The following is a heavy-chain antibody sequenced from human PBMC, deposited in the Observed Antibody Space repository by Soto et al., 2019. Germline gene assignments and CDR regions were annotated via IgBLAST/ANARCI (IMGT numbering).Heavy chain of an antibody. CDR1: GGSFSGYY. CDR3: ARETTPGYCSGGSRRFRCRYFDY. CDR2: INHSGST. D-gene: IGHD2-15*01. J-gene: IGHJ4*02. V-gene: IGHV4-34*01. Sequence: PSETLSLTCAVYGGSFSGYYWSWIRQPPGKGLEWIGEINHSGSTNYNPSLKSRVTISVDTSKNQFSQKRSSVTAADTAVYYCARETTPGYCSGGSRRFRCRYFDYWGQGTLVTVSS.